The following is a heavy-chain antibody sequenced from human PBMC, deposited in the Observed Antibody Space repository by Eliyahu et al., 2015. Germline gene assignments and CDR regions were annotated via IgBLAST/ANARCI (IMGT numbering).Heavy chain of an antibody. J-gene: IGHJ4*02. V-gene: IGHV4-61*02. D-gene: IGHD5-12*01. CDR3: ATTSYSLNFCDY. CDR1: GVXVSRDNHY. Sequence: QVQLQESGPGVVKPSQTLSLTCTVXGVXVSRDNHYLXWIRQPARQGLEGMGRIYASGSTHYNPSPSLRTRLTLSVGTSQNVFSLKLRSVTAADTAVYYCATTSYSLNFCDYWGQGALVTVSS. CDR2: IYASGST.